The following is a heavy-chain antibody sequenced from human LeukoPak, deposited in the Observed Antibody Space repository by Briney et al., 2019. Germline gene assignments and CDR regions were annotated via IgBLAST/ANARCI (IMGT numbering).Heavy chain of an antibody. Sequence: ASVTVSCKVSGDTRTELSMHWVRQAPGKGLEWMGGFDPEDGETIYAQKFQGRVTMTEDTSTDTAYMELSSLRSEDTAVYYCATGGALGYYYGMDVWGQGTTVTVSS. CDR2: FDPEDGET. D-gene: IGHD1-26*01. CDR1: GDTRTELS. J-gene: IGHJ6*02. CDR3: ATGGALGYYYGMDV. V-gene: IGHV1-24*01.